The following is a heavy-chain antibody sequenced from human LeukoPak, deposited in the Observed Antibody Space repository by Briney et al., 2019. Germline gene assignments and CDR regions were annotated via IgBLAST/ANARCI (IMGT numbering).Heavy chain of an antibody. CDR2: INPNSGGT. CDR3: ARGTLGYYDSSGYCNY. J-gene: IGHJ4*02. CDR1: GYTFTGYY. D-gene: IGHD3-22*01. Sequence: ASVKASCKASGYTFTGYYMHWVRQAPGQGLEWMGWINPNSGGTNYAQKFQGRVTMTRDTSISTAYMELSRLRSDDTAVYYCARGTLGYYDSSGYCNYWGQGTLVTVSS. V-gene: IGHV1-2*02.